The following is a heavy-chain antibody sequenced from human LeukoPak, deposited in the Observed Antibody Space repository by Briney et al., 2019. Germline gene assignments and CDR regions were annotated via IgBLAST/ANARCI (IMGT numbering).Heavy chain of an antibody. V-gene: IGHV4-61*01. Sequence: SSGTLSLTCTVSGGSVSSGSYYWSWIRQPPGKGLEWIGYIYYSGSTNYNPSLKSRVTISVDTSKNQFSLKLSSVTAADTAVYYCARLPVYYDGSASNAFDHWGQGTLVTVSS. CDR3: ARLPVYYDGSASNAFDH. CDR2: IYYSGST. CDR1: GGSVSSGSYY. D-gene: IGHD3-22*01. J-gene: IGHJ4*02.